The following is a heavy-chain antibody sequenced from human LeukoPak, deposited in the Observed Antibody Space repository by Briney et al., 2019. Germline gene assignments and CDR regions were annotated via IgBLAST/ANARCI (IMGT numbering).Heavy chain of an antibody. CDR3: AKRRDYDSSGTFGY. CDR1: GFTFSSYA. D-gene: IGHD3-22*01. J-gene: IGHJ4*02. CDR2: ISGSGGST. Sequence: GGSLRLSCAASGFTFSSYAMSWVRQAPGKGLEWVSAISGSGGSTYYADSVKGRFTISRDNSKNTLYLQMNILRAEDTAVYYCAKRRDYDSSGTFGYWGQGTLVTVSS. V-gene: IGHV3-23*01.